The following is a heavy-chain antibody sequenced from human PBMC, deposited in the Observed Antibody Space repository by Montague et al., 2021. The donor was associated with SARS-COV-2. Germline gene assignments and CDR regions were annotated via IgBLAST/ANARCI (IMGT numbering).Heavy chain of an antibody. CDR2: TSYSGST. V-gene: IGHV4-59*12. D-gene: IGHD3-3*01. CDR1: GGSISPYY. Sequence: SETLSLTCTVSGGSISPYYWSWIRQSPGKGLECIGYTSYSGSTDYSPSLKSRVTISIDTSKNQFSLTLSSVTAADTAVYYCARWGEYYDSPYYYYAMDVWGQGTTVTVSS. CDR3: ARWGEYYDSPYYYYAMDV. J-gene: IGHJ6*02.